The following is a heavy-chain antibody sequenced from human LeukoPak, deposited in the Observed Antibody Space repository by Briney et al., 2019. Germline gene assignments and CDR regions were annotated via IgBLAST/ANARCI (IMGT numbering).Heavy chain of an antibody. Sequence: PSETLSLTCTVSGGSISSYYWSWIRQPAGKGLEWIGRIYTSGSTNYNPSLKSQVTMSVDTSKNQFSLKLSSVTAADTAVYYCARSAYGSGSYNFDYWGQGTLVTVSS. V-gene: IGHV4-4*07. J-gene: IGHJ4*02. D-gene: IGHD3-10*01. CDR2: IYTSGST. CDR3: ARSAYGSGSYNFDY. CDR1: GGSISSYY.